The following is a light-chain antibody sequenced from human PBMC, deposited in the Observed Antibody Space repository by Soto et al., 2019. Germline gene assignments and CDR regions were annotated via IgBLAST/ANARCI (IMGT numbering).Light chain of an antibody. CDR3: QHYDYLPIT. J-gene: IGKJ5*01. CDR1: QDITHH. CDR2: DAS. Sequence: DLQLTQSPSSLSASVGDRVTITCQASQDITHHLSWYQQKPGKAPKLLIYDASNLEIGVPSRFSGKGSGTEFSFGISSLQPEDVATYYCQHYDYLPITFGQGTRLDIK. V-gene: IGKV1-33*01.